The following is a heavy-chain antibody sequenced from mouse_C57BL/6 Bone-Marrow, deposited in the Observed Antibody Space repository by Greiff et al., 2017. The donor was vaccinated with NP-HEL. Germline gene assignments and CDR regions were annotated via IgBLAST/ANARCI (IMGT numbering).Heavy chain of an antibody. CDR1: GFTFSDYG. J-gene: IGHJ3*01. D-gene: IGHD1-1*01. Sequence: EVQLVESGGGLVKPGGSLKLSCAASGFTFSDYGMHWVRQAPEQGLEWVAYISSGSSTIYYADKVKGRFTFSRDNAKNTLFLQMTSLRSEDTAMYYCARELLEFAYWGQGTLVTVSA. CDR3: ARELLEFAY. CDR2: ISSGSSTI. V-gene: IGHV5-17*01.